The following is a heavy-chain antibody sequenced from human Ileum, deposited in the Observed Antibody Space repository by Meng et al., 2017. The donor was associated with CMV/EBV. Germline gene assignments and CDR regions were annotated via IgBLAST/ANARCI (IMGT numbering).Heavy chain of an antibody. J-gene: IGHJ4*02. CDR2: ISHVGDT. CDR1: SGAFSEYK. D-gene: IGHD3-3*01. Sequence: QGQVTQGGAGPLKPSENLSLLCAGYSGAFSEYKWAWIRQPPGKGLEWIGEISHVGDTNYNPSLRGRVTISVDMSKKQFSLNLASVTAADTAIYYCARASPQRRFLSYWGQGTLVTVSS. CDR3: ARASPQRRFLSY. V-gene: IGHV4-34*01.